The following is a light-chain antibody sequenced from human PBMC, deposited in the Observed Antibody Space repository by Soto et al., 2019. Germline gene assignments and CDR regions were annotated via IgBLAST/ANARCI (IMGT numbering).Light chain of an antibody. CDR3: QQYGSSPMYT. CDR1: QSVSSSY. Sequence: EIVLTQSPGTLSLSPGERPTLSCRASQSVSSSYLAWYQQKPGQAPRLLIYGASGRATGIPDRFSGSGSGTDFTLTISRLEPEDFAVYYCQQYGSSPMYTFGQGTKLEIK. J-gene: IGKJ2*01. V-gene: IGKV3-20*01. CDR2: GAS.